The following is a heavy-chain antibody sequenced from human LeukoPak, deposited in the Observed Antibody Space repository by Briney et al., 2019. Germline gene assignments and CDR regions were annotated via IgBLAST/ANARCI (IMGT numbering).Heavy chain of an antibody. CDR1: GGSFSGYY. D-gene: IGHD4-17*01. Sequence: SSETLSLTCAVYGGSFSGYYWSWIRQPPGKGLEWIGEINHSGSTNYNPSLKSRVTISVDTSKNQFSLKLSSVTAADTAVYYCAKIATVTNSRDYWGQGTLVTVSS. J-gene: IGHJ4*02. CDR3: AKIATVTNSRDY. CDR2: INHSGST. V-gene: IGHV4-34*01.